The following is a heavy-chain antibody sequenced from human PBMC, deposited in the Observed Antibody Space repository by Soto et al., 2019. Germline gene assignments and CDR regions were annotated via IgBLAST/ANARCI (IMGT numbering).Heavy chain of an antibody. J-gene: IGHJ6*03. D-gene: IGHD2-15*01. Sequence: SETLSLTCTVSGGSISSSSYYWGWIRQPPGKGLEWIGSIYYSGSTYYNPSLKSRVTISVDTSKNQFSLKLSSVTAADTAVYYCARHSGKVVVAATHYYMDVWGKGTTVTVSS. CDR3: ARHSGKVVVAATHYYMDV. V-gene: IGHV4-39*01. CDR2: IYYSGST. CDR1: GGSISSSSYY.